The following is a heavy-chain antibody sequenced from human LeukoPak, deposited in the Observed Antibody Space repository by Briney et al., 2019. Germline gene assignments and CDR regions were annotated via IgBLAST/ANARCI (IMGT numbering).Heavy chain of an antibody. J-gene: IGHJ6*04. CDR3: ARGDYYYYGMEG. CDR2: IIPFFVVA. V-gene: IGHV1-69*13. Sequence: VKVSCTAFGATVSRYAISWVRQAPGHGLEWRGGIIPFFVVANYAQKFQGRVTITADESKRTSYMELDSTGSEDTAVYYFARGDYYYYGMEGWGKGTTVTVSS. CDR1: GATVSRYA.